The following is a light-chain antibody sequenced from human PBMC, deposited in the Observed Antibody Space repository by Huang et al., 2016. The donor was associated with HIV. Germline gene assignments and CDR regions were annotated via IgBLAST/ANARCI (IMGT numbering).Light chain of an antibody. J-gene: IGKJ1*01. CDR2: AAS. Sequence: DIQMTQSPSSLSASVGDRVTITCRASQSINTYLNWFQQKPGKAPKVLLSAASTLQSGGPRRFSGGGSGTHFTLTITSLQPEDFATYYCQKTYTGVTFGQGTKVEIK. CDR3: QKTYTGVT. CDR1: QSINTY. V-gene: IGKV1-39*01.